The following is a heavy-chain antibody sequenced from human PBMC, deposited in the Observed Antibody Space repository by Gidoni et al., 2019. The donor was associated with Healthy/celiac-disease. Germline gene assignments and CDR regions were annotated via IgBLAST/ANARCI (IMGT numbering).Heavy chain of an antibody. CDR1: GFTFSSYA. D-gene: IGHD3-3*01. Sequence: QVQLVESGGGVVQPGRSLRLSCAASGFTFSSYAMPWVRQAPGKGLEWVAVISYDGSNKYYADSVKGRFTISRDNSKNTLYLQMNSLRAEDTAVYYCARANYDFWSGYPPPYYFDYWGQGTLVTVSS. J-gene: IGHJ4*02. V-gene: IGHV3-30-3*01. CDR2: ISYDGSNK. CDR3: ARANYDFWSGYPPPYYFDY.